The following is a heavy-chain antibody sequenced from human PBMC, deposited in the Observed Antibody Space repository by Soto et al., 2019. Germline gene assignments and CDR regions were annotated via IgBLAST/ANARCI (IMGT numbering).Heavy chain of an antibody. Sequence: ASVKVSCKASGYTFTGYYMHWVRQAPGQGLEWMGWINPNSGGTNYAQKFQGWVTMTRDTSISTAYMELSRLRSDDTAVYYCAGGVCSPGSRYYSSYRAGWEKGTRATAPS. CDR2: INPNSGGT. CDR3: AGGVCSPGSRYYSSYRAG. D-gene: IGHD2-2*01. CDR1: GYTFTGYY. V-gene: IGHV1-2*04. J-gene: IGHJ6*03.